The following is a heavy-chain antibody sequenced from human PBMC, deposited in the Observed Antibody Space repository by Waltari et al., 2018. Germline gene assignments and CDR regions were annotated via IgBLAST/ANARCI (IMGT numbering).Heavy chain of an antibody. CDR3: ARDSGLDSGSHYYYGMDV. D-gene: IGHD3-10*01. Sequence: EVQLVASGGGLVQPGGSLRLSCAASGFTFSSYWMSWVRQAPGKGLEWVANIKQEGRWKYYVDSVKDRFTISRNNAKNSLYLQINSLRAEDTAVYYCARDSGLDSGSHYYYGMDVWGQGTTVTVSS. V-gene: IGHV3-7*03. J-gene: IGHJ6*02. CDR1: GFTFSSYW. CDR2: IKQEGRWK.